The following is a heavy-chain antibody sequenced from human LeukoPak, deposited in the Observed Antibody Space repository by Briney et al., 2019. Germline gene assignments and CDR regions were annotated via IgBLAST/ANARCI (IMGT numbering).Heavy chain of an antibody. J-gene: IGHJ4*02. CDR2: FDPEEAKM. D-gene: IGHD3-3*01. CDR3: TTRSGDFWSGFVN. Sequence: ASVKVSCKVSGNRLSELSIQWVRQAPGKGLECVGGFDPEEAKMVYAQNFQGRATMTEDTSTQTAYMELSGLTSGDTAVYYCTTRSGDFWSGFVNWGQGTLVTVSS. CDR1: GNRLSELS. V-gene: IGHV1-24*01.